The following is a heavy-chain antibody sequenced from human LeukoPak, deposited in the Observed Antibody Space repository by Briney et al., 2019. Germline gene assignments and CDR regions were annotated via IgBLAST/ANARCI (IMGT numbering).Heavy chain of an antibody. CDR1: GGSISSYY. CDR3: AYSSGWHFFDH. CDR2: MYTSGTT. J-gene: IGHJ4*02. V-gene: IGHV4-4*07. Sequence: SETLSLTCTVSGGSISSYYWSWIRQPAAKGLEWIGRMYTSGTTNYNPSLKSRVTMSLDTSKNRFSLKVNSVTAADTAVYYCAYSSGWHFFDHWGRGTLVTVSS. D-gene: IGHD6-19*01.